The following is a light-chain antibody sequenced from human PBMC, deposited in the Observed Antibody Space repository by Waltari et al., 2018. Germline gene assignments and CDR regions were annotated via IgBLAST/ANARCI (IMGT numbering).Light chain of an antibody. J-gene: IGLJ1*01. Sequence: QSALTQPASVSGSPGQSITVSCTGTSSDVGSYNLVSWYQHHPPKAPTLMIYEVSKRTSGVANRVSGSKSGNPASLTISGLQPEDEADYYCCSYAGAKTYVVGSGTKVTVL. CDR2: EVS. CDR3: CSYAGAKTYV. V-gene: IGLV2-23*02. CDR1: SSDVGSYNL.